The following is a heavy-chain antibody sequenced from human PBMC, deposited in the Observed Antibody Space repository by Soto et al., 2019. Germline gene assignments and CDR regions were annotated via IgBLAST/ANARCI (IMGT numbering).Heavy chain of an antibody. V-gene: IGHV1-46*01. CDR1: GYTFTSDY. CDR3: ARGGWDIVVVVAATFDY. CDR2: IHPIGGST. D-gene: IGHD2-15*01. J-gene: IGHJ4*02. Sequence: QVQLVQSGAEVKKPGASVKVSCKASGYTFTSDYMHWVRQAPGQGLEWMGIIHPIGGSTSYAEKFKGRVTMTRYTSTSTVYMELSSLRSEDTAVYYCARGGWDIVVVVAATFDYWGQGNMVTVSS.